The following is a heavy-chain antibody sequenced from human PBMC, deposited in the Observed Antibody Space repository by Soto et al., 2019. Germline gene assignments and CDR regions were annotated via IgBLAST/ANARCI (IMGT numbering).Heavy chain of an antibody. V-gene: IGHV3-74*01. CDR1: GFTFSSYW. D-gene: IGHD4-17*01. J-gene: IGHJ4*02. Sequence: GGSLRLSCAASGFTFSSYWMHWVRQAPGKGLVWVSRINTDGSSTTYADSVKGRFTISRDNAKNTLYLQMNSLRAEDSAVYYCARGRTYGFDYWGQGTLVTVSS. CDR3: ARGRTYGFDY. CDR2: INTDGSST.